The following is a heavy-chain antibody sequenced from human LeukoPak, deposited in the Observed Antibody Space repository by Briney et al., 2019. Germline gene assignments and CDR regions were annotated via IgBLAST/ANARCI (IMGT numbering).Heavy chain of an antibody. J-gene: IGHJ4*02. Sequence: GGSLRLSCAASGVTFSSYATSWVRQAPGKGLEWVSAISGSDSTYYADSVKGRFTISRDNSKNTLYLQMNSLRAEDTAVYYCAKDSPYAYYGSGSYWDYWGQGTLVTVSS. D-gene: IGHD3-10*01. CDR1: GVTFSSYA. CDR2: ISGSDST. V-gene: IGHV3-23*01. CDR3: AKDSPYAYYGSGSYWDY.